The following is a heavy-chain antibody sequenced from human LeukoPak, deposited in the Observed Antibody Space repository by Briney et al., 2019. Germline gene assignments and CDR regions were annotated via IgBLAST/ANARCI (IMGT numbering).Heavy chain of an antibody. CDR2: IKQDGSEK. CDR1: GIILSNYW. CDR3: VRGVLSLNY. D-gene: IGHD3-16*02. Sequence: RTGGSLRLSCAASGIILSNYWMTWVRQAPGNGLEWVASIKQDGSEKYYVDSVKGRFTISRDNAKNSLYLQMNSLRVEDTAVYYCVRGVLSLNYWGQGTLVTVSS. J-gene: IGHJ1*01. V-gene: IGHV3-7*01.